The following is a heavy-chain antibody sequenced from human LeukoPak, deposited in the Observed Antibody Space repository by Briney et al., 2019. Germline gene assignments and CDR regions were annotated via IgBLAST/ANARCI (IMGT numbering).Heavy chain of an antibody. CDR1: GDSISTYH. Sequence: SETLSLTCTVSGDSISTYHWNWIRKPPGKGLEWIGYMQSTGNSNYNPSLKNRVNIFVDMSKNHFVLNLRSVTAADTAVYYCARCLNTYYYDNSGYSPEHYYMDVWGKGTTVIVSS. J-gene: IGHJ6*03. CDR2: MQSTGNS. V-gene: IGHV4-59*01. D-gene: IGHD3-22*01. CDR3: ARCLNTYYYDNSGYSPEHYYMDV.